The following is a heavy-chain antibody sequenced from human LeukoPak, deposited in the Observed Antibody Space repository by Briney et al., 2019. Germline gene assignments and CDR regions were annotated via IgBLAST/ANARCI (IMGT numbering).Heavy chain of an antibody. CDR2: ISSSGSTI. CDR3: ARDWGREFFDY. D-gene: IGHD3-10*01. J-gene: IGHJ4*02. V-gene: IGHV3-48*03. CDR1: GFTFSSYE. Sequence: PGGSLRLSCAASGFTFSSYEMNWVRQAPGKGLEWVSYISSSGSTIYYADSVKGRFTISRGNAKNSLYLQMNSLRAEDTAVYYCARDWGREFFDYWGQGTLVTVSS.